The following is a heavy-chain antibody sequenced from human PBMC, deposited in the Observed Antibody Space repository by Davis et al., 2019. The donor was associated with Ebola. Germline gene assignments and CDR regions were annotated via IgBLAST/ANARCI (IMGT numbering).Heavy chain of an antibody. Sequence: GGSLRLSCAASGFTFSSYGMSWVRQAPGKGLEWVSYITSSGTIHYTDSVKGRLTISRDNSKNTLSLQMNNLRTEDTAVYYCASDYGLSSGYYYFQHWGQGTLVTVSS. D-gene: IGHD3-22*01. V-gene: IGHV3-48*01. CDR2: ITSSGTI. CDR1: GFTFSSYG. CDR3: ASDYGLSSGYYYFQH. J-gene: IGHJ1*01.